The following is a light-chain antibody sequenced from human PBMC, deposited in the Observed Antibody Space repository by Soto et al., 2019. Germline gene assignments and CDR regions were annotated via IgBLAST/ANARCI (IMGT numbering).Light chain of an antibody. CDR3: EQYGSTPLT. CDR1: QSVANNY. CDR2: DAS. Sequence: EIVLTQSPGTLSLSPGERATLSCRASQSVANNYLAWYQQKPGQAPRFLMYDASSRATGIPERFSGSESGTDFTLTISRLEPEDFAVYYCEQYGSTPLTFGGGTKVEIK. J-gene: IGKJ4*01. V-gene: IGKV3-20*01.